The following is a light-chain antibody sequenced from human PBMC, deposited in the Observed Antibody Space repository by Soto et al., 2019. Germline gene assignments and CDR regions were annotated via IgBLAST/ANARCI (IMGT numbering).Light chain of an antibody. CDR2: AAS. CDR1: QAINSY. J-gene: IGKJ1*01. Sequence: QVIMPPSFLSASRGDSVRSTFLSSQAINSYLAWYQQKPGKAPKLLIYAASTLQRGVPSRFSGSRSGTEFTLTISSLQPEDFATYYCQQLNSYPRTFGQGTKVDIK. CDR3: QQLNSYPRT. V-gene: IGKV1-9*01.